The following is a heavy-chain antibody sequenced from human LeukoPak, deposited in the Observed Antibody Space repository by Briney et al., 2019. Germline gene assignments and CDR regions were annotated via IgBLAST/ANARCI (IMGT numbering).Heavy chain of an antibody. D-gene: IGHD3-16*01. V-gene: IGHV4-59*11. Sequence: SETLSLTCTVSGGSISSHYWSWIRQPPGKGLEWIGYIYDSGRTRYNPSLKSRVTISEDTSKNQFSLSLSSVTAADTAVYYCARAGGGIPFDYWGQGTLVTVSS. CDR3: ARAGGGIPFDY. CDR1: GGSISSHY. J-gene: IGHJ4*02. CDR2: IYDSGRT.